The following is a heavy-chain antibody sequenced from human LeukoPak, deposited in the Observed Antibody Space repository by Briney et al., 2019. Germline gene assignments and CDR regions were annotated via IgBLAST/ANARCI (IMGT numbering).Heavy chain of an antibody. D-gene: IGHD2-15*01. J-gene: IGHJ3*01. CDR2: TYYRSKWYN. CDR1: GDSVSSNSAA. Sequence: SQTLSLTCAISGDSVSSNSAAWNWIRQSPSRGLEWLGRTYYRSKWYNDYAVSVKSRITINPDTSKNQFSLQLNPVTPEDTAVYYCVLVSAATDAFDVWGQGTMVTVSS. CDR3: VLVSAATDAFDV. V-gene: IGHV6-1*01.